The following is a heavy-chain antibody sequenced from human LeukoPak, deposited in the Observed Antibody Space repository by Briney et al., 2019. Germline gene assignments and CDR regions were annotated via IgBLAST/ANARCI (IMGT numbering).Heavy chain of an antibody. CDR2: IYYSGST. D-gene: IGHD5-12*01. Sequence: PSDTLSLTCAVSGYSISSSNWWGWIRQPPGKGLEWIGYIYYSGSTYYNPSLKSRVTISGDTSKNQFSLKLTSVTAADTAVYYCARHSRPGYGDYENAFDIWGQGTMVTVSS. V-gene: IGHV4-28*01. J-gene: IGHJ3*02. CDR3: ARHSRPGYGDYENAFDI. CDR1: GYSISSSNW.